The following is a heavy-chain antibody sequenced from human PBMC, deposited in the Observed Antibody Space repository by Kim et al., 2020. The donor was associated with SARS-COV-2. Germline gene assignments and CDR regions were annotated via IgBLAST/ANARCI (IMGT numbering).Heavy chain of an antibody. V-gene: IGHV3-23*01. CDR2: ISGSGGST. CDR3: ARVVGATGGYFDY. Sequence: GGSLRLSCAASGFTFSSYAMSWVRQAPGKGLEWVSAISGSGGSTYYADSVKGRFTISRDNSKNTLYLQMNSLRAEDTAVYYCARVVGATGGYFDYWGQGTLVTVSS. J-gene: IGHJ4*02. CDR1: GFTFSSYA. D-gene: IGHD1-26*01.